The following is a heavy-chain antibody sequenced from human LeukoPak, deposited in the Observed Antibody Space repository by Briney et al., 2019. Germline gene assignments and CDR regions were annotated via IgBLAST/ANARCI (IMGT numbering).Heavy chain of an antibody. Sequence: PGRSLRLSCAAAGFTFRSYGMHWVRQAPGKGLEWVAFIWYDGSNKYYADSVRGRFTISRDNSKNTLYLQMNSLRAEDTAVYFCAKELAYSYGYYYYYSMDVGGKGTTVSVSS. CDR1: GFTFRSYG. V-gene: IGHV3-33*06. CDR2: IWYDGSNK. J-gene: IGHJ6*03. D-gene: IGHD5-18*01. CDR3: AKELAYSYGYYYYYSMDV.